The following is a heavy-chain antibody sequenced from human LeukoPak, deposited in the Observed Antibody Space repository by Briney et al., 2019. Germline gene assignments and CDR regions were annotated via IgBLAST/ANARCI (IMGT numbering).Heavy chain of an antibody. D-gene: IGHD1-26*01. J-gene: IGHJ4*02. V-gene: IGHV3-53*01. CDR1: GLTVSNNY. Sequence: QAGGSLRLSCAVSGLTVSNNYMSWVRQAPGKGLEWASVIYSGGSTYYADSVKGRFTISRDNSKNTVYLQMNSLRDEDTAVYYCARNVGYWGQGTLVTVSS. CDR3: ARNVGY. CDR2: IYSGGST.